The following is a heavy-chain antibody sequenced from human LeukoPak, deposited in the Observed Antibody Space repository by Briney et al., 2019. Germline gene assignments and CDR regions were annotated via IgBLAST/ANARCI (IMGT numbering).Heavy chain of an antibody. J-gene: IGHJ4*02. D-gene: IGHD3-16*02. CDR2: ISWNSGSI. V-gene: IGHV3-9*01. Sequence: GGSLRLSCAASGFTFDDYAMHWVRQAPGKGLEWVSGISWNSGSIGYADSVKGRFTISRDNSKNTLYLQMNSLRAEDTAVYYCARGRYRLTPLDYWGQGTLVTVSS. CDR3: ARGRYRLTPLDY. CDR1: GFTFDDYA.